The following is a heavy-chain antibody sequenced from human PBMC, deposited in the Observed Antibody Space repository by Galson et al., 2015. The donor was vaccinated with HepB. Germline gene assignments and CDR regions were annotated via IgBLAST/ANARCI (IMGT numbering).Heavy chain of an antibody. D-gene: IGHD6-13*01. CDR1: GFTFNIYW. CDR2: IKEDGSVK. Sequence: SLRLSCAASGFTFNIYWMTWVRQSPGKGLEWVANIKEDGSVKYYVDSVKGRFTISSDNANNSLYLQMNSLRVEDTAEYYCARDQNYYYGGGWYDAFDMWGQGTMVTVSS. CDR3: ARDQNYYYGGGWYDAFDM. V-gene: IGHV3-7*01. J-gene: IGHJ3*02.